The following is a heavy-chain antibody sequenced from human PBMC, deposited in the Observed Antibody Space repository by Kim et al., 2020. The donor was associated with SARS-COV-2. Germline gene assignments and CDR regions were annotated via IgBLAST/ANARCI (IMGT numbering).Heavy chain of an antibody. J-gene: IGHJ4*02. V-gene: IGHV1-69*13. CDR3: ARGLRPFYSSSSYYFDY. Sequence: SVKVSCKASGGTFSSYAISWVRQAPGQGLEWMGGIIPIFGTANYAQKFQGRVTITADESTSTAYMELSSLRSEDTAVYYCARGLRPFYSSSSYYFDYWGQGTLVTVSS. CDR1: GGTFSSYA. D-gene: IGHD6-6*01. CDR2: IIPIFGTA.